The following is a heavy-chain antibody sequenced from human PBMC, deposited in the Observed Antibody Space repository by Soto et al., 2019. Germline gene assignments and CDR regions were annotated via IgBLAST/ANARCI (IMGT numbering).Heavy chain of an antibody. J-gene: IGHJ6*02. V-gene: IGHV1-69*13. CDR2: IIPIFGTA. CDR1: GGTFSSYA. D-gene: IGHD1-7*01. CDR3: AREVTGYNWNYHYYYYGMDV. Sequence: SVKVSCKASGGTFSSYAISWVRQAPGQGLEWMGGIIPIFGTANYAQKFQGRVTITADESTSTAYMELSSLRSEDTAAYYCAREVTGYNWNYHYYYYGMDVWGQGTTVTVSS.